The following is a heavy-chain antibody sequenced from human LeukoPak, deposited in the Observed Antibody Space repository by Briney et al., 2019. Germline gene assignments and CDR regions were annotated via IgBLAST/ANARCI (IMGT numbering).Heavy chain of an antibody. CDR3: SRAYYGSSGYYYYGNS. D-gene: IGHD3-22*01. CDR2: IRSKANTYAT. CDR1: GFTFSGSD. Sequence: GGSLGLSCAASGFTFSGSDMHWVSQASGKGLEWVGRIRSKANTYATAYAASVKGRFTISRDDSKNTAYLQMNSLKTEDTAVYYCSRAYYGSSGYYYYGNSWGHGTLGTVSS. J-gene: IGHJ5*01. V-gene: IGHV3-73*01.